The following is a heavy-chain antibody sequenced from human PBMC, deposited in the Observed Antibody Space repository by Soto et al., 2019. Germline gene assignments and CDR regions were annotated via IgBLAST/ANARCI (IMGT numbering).Heavy chain of an antibody. CDR1: GGTFSSYA. CDR3: ARDLRGAPTVTHLNGMDV. Sequence: ASVKVSCKASGGTFSSYAISWVRQAPGQGLEWMGGIIPIFGTANYAQKFQGRVTITADESTSTAYMELSSLRSEDTAVYYCARDLRGAPTVTHLNGMDVWGQGTTVTVSS. CDR2: IIPIFGTA. D-gene: IGHD4-4*01. V-gene: IGHV1-69*13. J-gene: IGHJ6*02.